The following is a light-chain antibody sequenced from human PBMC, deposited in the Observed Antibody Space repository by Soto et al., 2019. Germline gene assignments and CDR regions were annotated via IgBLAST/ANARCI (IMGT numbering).Light chain of an antibody. Sequence: QSVLTQPPSLSGAPGQRVTISCTGSSSNIGAGYDVHWYQHLPGTAPKLLIYGNSNRPSGVPDRFSGSQSGTSASLAITGLQAEDEAEYYCQSYDSSLSGSVFGGGTKVTVL. J-gene: IGLJ2*01. V-gene: IGLV1-40*01. CDR1: SSNIGAGYD. CDR2: GNS. CDR3: QSYDSSLSGSV.